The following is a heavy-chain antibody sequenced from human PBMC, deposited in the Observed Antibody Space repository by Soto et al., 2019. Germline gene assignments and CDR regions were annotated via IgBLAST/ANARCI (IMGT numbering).Heavy chain of an antibody. Sequence: GESLKISGTGSGCSFTRYWIGWVRQMPGKGLEWMGIIYPGDSDTRYSPSFQGQVTISADKSISTAYLQWSSLKASDTAMYYCARLGIAAAGPLGHGMDVWGQGTTVTVS. CDR2: IYPGDSDT. J-gene: IGHJ6*02. CDR1: GCSFTRYW. D-gene: IGHD6-13*01. CDR3: ARLGIAAAGPLGHGMDV. V-gene: IGHV5-51*01.